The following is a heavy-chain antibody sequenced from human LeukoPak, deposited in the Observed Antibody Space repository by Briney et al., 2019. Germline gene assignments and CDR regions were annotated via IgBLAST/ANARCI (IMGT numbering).Heavy chain of an antibody. CDR1: GITFSSHA. Sequence: GGSLRLSCAASGITFSSHAMSWVRQAPGKGLEWVSAISGSGGSTYYADSVKGRFTISRDNSKNTLYLQMNSLRAEDTAVYYCAKVTPADYDFWSGYLYYFDYWGQGTLVTVSS. CDR2: ISGSGGST. D-gene: IGHD3-3*01. CDR3: AKVTPADYDFWSGYLYYFDY. V-gene: IGHV3-23*01. J-gene: IGHJ4*02.